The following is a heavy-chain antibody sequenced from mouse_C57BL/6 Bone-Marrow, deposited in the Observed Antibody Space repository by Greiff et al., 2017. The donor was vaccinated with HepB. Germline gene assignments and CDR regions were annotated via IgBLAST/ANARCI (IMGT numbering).Heavy chain of an antibody. CDR1: GFTFSDYG. D-gene: IGHD1-1*01. Sequence: EVKLVESGGGLVQPGGSLKLSCAASGFTFSDYGMAWVRQAPRKGPEWVAFISNLAYSIYYADTVTGRFTISRENAKNTLYLERSSLRSEDTAMYYCARQGSSYDYYAMDYWGQGTSVTVSS. CDR2: ISNLAYSI. V-gene: IGHV5-15*04. CDR3: ARQGSSYDYYAMDY. J-gene: IGHJ4*01.